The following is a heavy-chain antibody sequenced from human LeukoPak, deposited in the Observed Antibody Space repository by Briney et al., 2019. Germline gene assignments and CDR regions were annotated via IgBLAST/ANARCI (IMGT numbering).Heavy chain of an antibody. J-gene: IGHJ6*02. CDR3: ARDSRTVYYYYGMDV. V-gene: IGHV3-21*01. CDR2: ISSSNSDI. Sequence: GGSLRLSCAASGFTFTSYTMNWVRQAPGKGLEWVSSISSSNSDISYADSVKGRFTISRDNAKSSLYLQMNSLRAEDTAVYYCARDSRTVYYYYGMDVWGQGTTVTVSS. CDR1: GFTFTSYT.